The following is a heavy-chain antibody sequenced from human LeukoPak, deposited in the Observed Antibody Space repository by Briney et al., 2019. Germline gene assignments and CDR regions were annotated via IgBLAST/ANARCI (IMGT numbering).Heavy chain of an antibody. CDR1: GGSISSYY. D-gene: IGHD2-2*03. J-gene: IGHJ5*02. Sequence: SETLSLTCTVSGGSISSYYWSWIRQPPGKGLEWIGYIYYSGSTNYNPSLKSRVTISVDTSKNQFSLKLSSVTAADTAVYYCAKSVDIDWFDPWGQGTLVTVSS. V-gene: IGHV4-59*08. CDR2: IYYSGST. CDR3: AKSVDIDWFDP.